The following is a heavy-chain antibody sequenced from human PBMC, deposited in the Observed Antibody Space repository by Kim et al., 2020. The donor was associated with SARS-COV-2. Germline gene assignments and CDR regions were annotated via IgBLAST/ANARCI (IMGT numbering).Heavy chain of an antibody. J-gene: IGHJ4*02. CDR2: IIPIFGTA. Sequence: SVKVSCKASGGTFSSYAISWVRQAPGQGLEWMGGIIPIFGTANYAQKFQGRVTITADESTSTAYMELSSLRSEDTAVYYCARDHELAAAGTSPPDYWGQGTLVTVSS. CDR3: ARDHELAAAGTSPPDY. CDR1: GGTFSSYA. V-gene: IGHV1-69*13. D-gene: IGHD6-13*01.